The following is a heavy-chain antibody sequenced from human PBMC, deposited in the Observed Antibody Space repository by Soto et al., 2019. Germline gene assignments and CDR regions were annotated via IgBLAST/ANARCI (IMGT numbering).Heavy chain of an antibody. CDR1: GFTFSSYG. CDR3: AKVLGYCSSTSCYSYMDV. D-gene: IGHD2-2*02. V-gene: IGHV3-30*18. CDR2: ISYDGSNK. Sequence: GGSLRLSCAASGFTFSSYGMHWVRQAPGKGLEWVAVISYDGSNKYYADSVKGRFTISRDNSKNTLYLQMNSLRAEDTAVYYCAKVLGYCSSTSCYSYMDVWGKGTTVTVSS. J-gene: IGHJ6*03.